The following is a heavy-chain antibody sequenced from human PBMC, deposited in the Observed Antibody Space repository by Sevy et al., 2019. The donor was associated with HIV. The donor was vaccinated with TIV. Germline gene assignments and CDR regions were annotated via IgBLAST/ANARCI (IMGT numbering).Heavy chain of an antibody. V-gene: IGHV3-30-3*01. CDR2: ISYDGSNE. CDR1: GFTFSYFS. CDR3: ALERLSSDVAEYFEN. Sequence: GGSLRLSCAASGFTFSYFSMHWVRQAPGKGLEWVATISYDGSNEHYEDSVKGRFTISRDNSKNALYLQMNSLRAEDTAVYSCALERLSSDVAEYFENWGQGTLVTVSS. D-gene: IGHD1-1*01. J-gene: IGHJ1*01.